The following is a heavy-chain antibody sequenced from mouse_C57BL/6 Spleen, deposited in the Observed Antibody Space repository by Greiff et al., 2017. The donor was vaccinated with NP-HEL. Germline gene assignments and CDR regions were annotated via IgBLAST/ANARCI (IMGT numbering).Heavy chain of an antibody. Sequence: QVQLQQSGAELVRPGTSVKLSCKASGYTFTSYWMHWVKQRPGQGLEWIGVIDPSDSYTNYNQKFKGKATLTVDTSSSTAYMQLSSLTSEDSAVYYCAKGDYYGSSYPFNYAMDYWGQGTSVTVSS. D-gene: IGHD1-1*01. J-gene: IGHJ4*01. V-gene: IGHV1-59*01. CDR2: IDPSDSYT. CDR3: AKGDYYGSSYPFNYAMDY. CDR1: GYTFTSYW.